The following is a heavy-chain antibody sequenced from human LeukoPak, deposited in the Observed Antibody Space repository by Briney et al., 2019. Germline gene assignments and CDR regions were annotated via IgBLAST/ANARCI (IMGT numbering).Heavy chain of an antibody. CDR2: INPNSGGT. V-gene: IGHV1-2*02. D-gene: IGHD3-22*01. Sequence: ASVKVSCKASGYTFTGYYMHWVRQAPGQGLEWMGWINPNSGGTNYAQKFQGRVTMTRDTSISTAYMELSRLRSDDTAVYYCARWGGYDCSGYWLDYWGQGTLVTVSS. J-gene: IGHJ4*02. CDR3: ARWGGYDCSGYWLDY. CDR1: GYTFTGYY.